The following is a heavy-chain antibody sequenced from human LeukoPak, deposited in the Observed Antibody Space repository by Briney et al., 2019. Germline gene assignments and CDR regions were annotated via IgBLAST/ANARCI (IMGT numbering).Heavy chain of an antibody. CDR3: STGASDSSGYFDY. V-gene: IGHV3-74*01. CDR2: INSDGGSR. J-gene: IGHJ4*02. Sequence: PGGSLRLSCAASGFTFSGHWMHWVRQAPERGLVWVSRINSDGGSRDYADSVKGRFTISRDNAKNTLYLQMNTLRAEGTAVYYVSTGASDSSGYFDYWGQGTLVTVSS. D-gene: IGHD3-22*01. CDR1: GFTFSGHW.